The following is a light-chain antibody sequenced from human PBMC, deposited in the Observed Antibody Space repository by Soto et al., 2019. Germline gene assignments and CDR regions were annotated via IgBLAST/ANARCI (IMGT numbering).Light chain of an antibody. CDR2: AAY. J-gene: IGKJ5*01. CDR1: QSFRGL. V-gene: IGKV3-11*01. Sequence: EVVLTQSPVTLSLSPGERATLSCRASQSFRGLLAWYQQKPGQAPRLLIYAAYNSATGTPPRFSGSGSGTDFTLTISSLEPEDSAVYYCQQRHMWPITFGQGTRLEIK. CDR3: QQRHMWPIT.